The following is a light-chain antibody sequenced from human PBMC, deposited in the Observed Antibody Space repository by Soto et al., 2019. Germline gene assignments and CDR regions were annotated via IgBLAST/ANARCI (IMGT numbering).Light chain of an antibody. J-gene: IGKJ5*01. CDR1: QNINNY. CDR2: DAS. Sequence: IQMTQAPSSMSASVWDRFTITCQASQNINNYLNWYQQKPGRAPKLLIYDASNLEAGVPSRFRGSGSGTDFTFTISRLQPEDIATYYCQQYENLPTFGQGTRLAVK. CDR3: QQYENLPT. V-gene: IGKV1-33*01.